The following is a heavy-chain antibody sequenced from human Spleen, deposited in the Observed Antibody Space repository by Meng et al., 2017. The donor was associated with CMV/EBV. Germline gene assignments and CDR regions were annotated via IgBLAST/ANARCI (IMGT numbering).Heavy chain of an antibody. CDR2: IYYSGRT. Sequence: SETLSLTCTVSGGSISSYYWSWIRQPPGKGLEWIGYIYYSGRTNYSPSLKSRVTISVDTSKNQFSLKLSSVTAADTAVYYCARARFDYWGQGTLVTVSS. CDR3: ARARFDY. CDR1: GGSISSYY. J-gene: IGHJ4*02. V-gene: IGHV4-59*08.